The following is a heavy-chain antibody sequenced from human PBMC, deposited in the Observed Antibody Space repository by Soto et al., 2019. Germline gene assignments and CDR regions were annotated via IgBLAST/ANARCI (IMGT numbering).Heavy chain of an antibody. D-gene: IGHD3-10*01. Sequence: QVQLVQSGAEVKKPGASVKVSCKASGYTFTSYGISWVRQAPGQGLEWMGWINPYNGNTNYAQKLQGRVTMTPDTSTHTAYMKLRSLRSDDAAVYYCARDWFAIDYWGQGTLVTVYS. CDR3: ARDWFAIDY. J-gene: IGHJ4*02. V-gene: IGHV1-18*01. CDR1: GYTFTSYG. CDR2: INPYNGNT.